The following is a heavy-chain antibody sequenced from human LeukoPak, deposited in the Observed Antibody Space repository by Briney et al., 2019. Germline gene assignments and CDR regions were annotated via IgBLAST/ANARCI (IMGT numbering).Heavy chain of an antibody. CDR3: ARGVSVYYDSSGYYYFDY. V-gene: IGHV4-31*03. J-gene: IGHJ4*02. CDR1: GDSISSDAFY. CDR2: IYYSGST. D-gene: IGHD3-22*01. Sequence: SETLSLTRTVSGDSISSDAFYWSWVRQHPGKGLEWIGYIYYSGSTSYNPSLKSRPTISVDTSKNQFSLKLRSVTAADTAVYYCARGVSVYYDSSGYYYFDYWGQGTLVTVSS.